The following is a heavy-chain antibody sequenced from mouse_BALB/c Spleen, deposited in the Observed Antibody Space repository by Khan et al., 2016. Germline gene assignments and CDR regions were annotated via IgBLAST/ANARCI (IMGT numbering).Heavy chain of an antibody. J-gene: IGHJ3*01. D-gene: IGHD4-1*01. V-gene: IGHV3-2*02. CDR2: ISYSGST. CDR3: AEELGWFAY. Sequence: EVKLEESGPGLVKPSQSLSLTCTVTGYSITSDYAWNWIRQFPGNKLEWMGYISYSGSTSYNQSLKSRISITRDTSKNQFFLRLNSVTTEDTATXYCAEELGWFAYWGQGTLVTVSA. CDR1: GYSITSDYA.